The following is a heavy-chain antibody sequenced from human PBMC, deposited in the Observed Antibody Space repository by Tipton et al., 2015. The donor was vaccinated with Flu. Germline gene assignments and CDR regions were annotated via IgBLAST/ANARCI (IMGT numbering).Heavy chain of an antibody. D-gene: IGHD6-19*01. CDR2: ISGGGAIR. V-gene: IGHV3-23*04. CDR1: GFTFSSYE. J-gene: IGHJ4*02. CDR3: AKVIPELVAGLDY. Sequence: QLVQSGGGLVQPGGSLRLSCAASGFTFSSYEMNWVRQAPGKGLEWVSGISGGGAIRYFADSVKGRFTISRDNSKNMLYLQMNSLRPEDTAIYYCAKVIPELVAGLDYWGQGTLVSVPS.